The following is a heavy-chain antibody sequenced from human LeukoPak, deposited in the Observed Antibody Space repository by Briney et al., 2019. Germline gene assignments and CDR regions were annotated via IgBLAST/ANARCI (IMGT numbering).Heavy chain of an antibody. D-gene: IGHD1-26*01. V-gene: IGHV4-39*07. J-gene: IGHJ3*02. CDR1: GGSISSSSYY. CDR2: IYYSGST. Sequence: PSETLSLTCTVSGGSISSSSYYWGWIRQPPGKGLEWIGSIYYSGSTYYNPSLKSRVTISVDTSKNQFSLKLSSVTAADTAVYYCASLSGSSPYYAFDIWGQGTTVTVSS. CDR3: ASLSGSSPYYAFDI.